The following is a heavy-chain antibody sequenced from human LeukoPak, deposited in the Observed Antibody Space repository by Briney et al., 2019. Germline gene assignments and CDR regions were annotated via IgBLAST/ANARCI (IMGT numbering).Heavy chain of an antibody. D-gene: IGHD1-7*01. Sequence: SETLSLTCIVPGGSISSSSYYWAWIRQSPGKGLEWIGTFSSGGSAYYNPSLTSRVSVSKDTSDNQFSLRLYSVTAADTAVYYCARKQTGTMYDVWGQGTQVTVSS. J-gene: IGHJ4*02. CDR1: GGSISSSSYY. CDR3: ARKQTGTMYDV. V-gene: IGHV4-39*07. CDR2: FSSGGSA.